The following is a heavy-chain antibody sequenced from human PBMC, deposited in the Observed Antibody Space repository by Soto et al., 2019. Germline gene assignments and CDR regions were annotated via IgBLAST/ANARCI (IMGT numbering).Heavy chain of an antibody. Sequence: QVQLVQSGGEVKPPGASVNVSCKASGYPFTTYGITWVRQAPGQGLEWMGWVSAYNGDTNYAQKFQGRLTMTTDTSTNTAYMELRSLRSDDTALYYCSRDGRIVASALKDYWGQGTLVTVSS. D-gene: IGHD5-12*01. CDR2: VSAYNGDT. V-gene: IGHV1-18*01. CDR3: SRDGRIVASALKDY. CDR1: GYPFTTYG. J-gene: IGHJ4*02.